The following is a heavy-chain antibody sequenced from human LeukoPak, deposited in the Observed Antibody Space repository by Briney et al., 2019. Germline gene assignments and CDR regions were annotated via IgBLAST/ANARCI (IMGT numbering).Heavy chain of an antibody. J-gene: IGHJ4*02. Sequence: SVKVSCKASGGTFSSYAISWVRQAPGQGLEWMGGIIPIFGTANYAQKFQGRVTITADESTSTAYMELSSLRSEDTAVYHCAREEGDRGYYFDYWGQGTLVTVSS. CDR1: GGTFSSYA. V-gene: IGHV1-69*13. CDR2: IIPIFGTA. CDR3: AREEGDRGYYFDY. D-gene: IGHD3-16*01.